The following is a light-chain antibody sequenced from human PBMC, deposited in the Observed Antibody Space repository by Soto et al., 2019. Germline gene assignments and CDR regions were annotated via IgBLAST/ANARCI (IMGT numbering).Light chain of an antibody. CDR2: GAS. CDR1: QSVSSSY. CDR3: QQLSSYPVT. Sequence: ESVLTQSPGTLSLSPGERATLSCRSSQSVSSSYLAWYQQKPGQAPRLLIYGASNRATGIPDRFSGSGSGTDFTLTIRSLQPEDFATYHCQQLSSYPVTFGQGTKVDIK. V-gene: IGKV3-20*01. J-gene: IGKJ1*01.